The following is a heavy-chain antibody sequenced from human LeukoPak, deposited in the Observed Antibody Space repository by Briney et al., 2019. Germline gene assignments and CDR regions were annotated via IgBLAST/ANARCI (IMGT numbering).Heavy chain of an antibody. Sequence: PGGSLRLSCAASGFTFSSYAMSWVRQAPGKGLEWVSAISGSGGSTYYADSVKGRFTISRDNSKNTLYQQMNSLRAEDTAVYYCAKEFVVVPAAKGYYNWFDPWGQGTLVTVSS. D-gene: IGHD2-2*01. CDR3: AKEFVVVPAAKGYYNWFDP. CDR2: ISGSGGST. CDR1: GFTFSSYA. V-gene: IGHV3-23*01. J-gene: IGHJ5*02.